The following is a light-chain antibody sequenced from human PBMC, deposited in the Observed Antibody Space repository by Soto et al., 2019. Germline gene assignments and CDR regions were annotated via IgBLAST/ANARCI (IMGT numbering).Light chain of an antibody. V-gene: IGLV2-23*02. CDR2: EVS. CDR3: CSYAGSSTFAV. J-gene: IGLJ7*01. Sequence: QSVLTQPASVSGSPGQSITISCTGTSSDVGSYNLVSWYQQHPGKAPKLMIYEVSKRPSGVSNRFSGSKSGNTASLTISGLQAEDEADYYCCSYAGSSTFAVFGGGTQLTVI. CDR1: SSDVGSYNL.